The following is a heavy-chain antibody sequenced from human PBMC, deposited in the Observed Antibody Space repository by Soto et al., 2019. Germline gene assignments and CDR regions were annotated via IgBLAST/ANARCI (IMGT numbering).Heavy chain of an antibody. CDR1: GGSLSSYY. CDR2: IYHSGST. CDR3: ARVNYDILTGYHYFDY. Sequence: SETLSLTCTVSGGSLSSYYWSWIRQPPGKGLEWIGYIYHSGSTYYNPSLKSRVTISVDRPKNQFSLKLSSVTAADTAVYYCARVNYDILTGYHYFDYWGQGTLVTVSS. D-gene: IGHD3-9*01. J-gene: IGHJ4*02. V-gene: IGHV4-59*12.